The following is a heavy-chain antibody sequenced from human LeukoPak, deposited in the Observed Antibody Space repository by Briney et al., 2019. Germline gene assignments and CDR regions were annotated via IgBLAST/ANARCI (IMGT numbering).Heavy chain of an antibody. CDR2: ISTYNGNT. J-gene: IGHJ4*02. Sequence: GASVKVSCKASGYTFTTYGISWVRQAPGQGLEWMGWISTYNGNTNYAQILQGRVTMTTDTSTSTAYMELRSLGSDDTAVYYCARDLAIVGGSYYDYWGQGTLVTVSS. D-gene: IGHD1-26*01. V-gene: IGHV1-18*01. CDR1: GYTFTTYG. CDR3: ARDLAIVGGSYYDY.